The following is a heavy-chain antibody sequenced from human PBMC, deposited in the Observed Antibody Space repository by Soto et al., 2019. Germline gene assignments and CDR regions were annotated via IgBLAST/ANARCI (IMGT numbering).Heavy chain of an antibody. V-gene: IGHV3-48*02. CDR3: ARDSFMTTLTTFDY. J-gene: IGHJ4*02. Sequence: EVQLVESGGGLVQPGGSLRLSCAASGFTFSNYNMNWVRQAPGKGLEWVSYISTSSSTIYYADSVKGRFTISRDNAKKSLYLQMSSLRDEDTAVYYCARDSFMTTLTTFDYCGQGTLVTVSS. CDR1: GFTFSNYN. CDR2: ISTSSSTI. D-gene: IGHD4-17*01.